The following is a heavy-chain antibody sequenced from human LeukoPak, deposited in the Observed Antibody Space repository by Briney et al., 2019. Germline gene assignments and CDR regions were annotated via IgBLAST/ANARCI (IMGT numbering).Heavy chain of an antibody. CDR2: IIPILGIA. V-gene: IGHV1-69*04. J-gene: IGHJ4*02. D-gene: IGHD2-21*01. Sequence: AVKVSCKASGGTFSSYTISWVRQAPGQGLEWMGRIIPILGIAYYAQKFQGRVTITADKSTSTAYMELSSLRSEDTAVYYCARDKRFAGGGDYWGQGTLVTVSS. CDR3: ARDKRFAGGGDY. CDR1: GGTFSSYT.